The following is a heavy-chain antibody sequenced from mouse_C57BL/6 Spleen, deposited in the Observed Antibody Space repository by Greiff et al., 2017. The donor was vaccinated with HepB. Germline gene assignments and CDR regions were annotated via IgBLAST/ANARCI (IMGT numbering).Heavy chain of an antibody. J-gene: IGHJ4*01. CDR3: ARGDYDVRYYAMDY. Sequence: VQLKESGPELVKPGASVKMSCKASGYTFTDSNMHWVKQSHGKSLEWIGYINPNNGGTSYNQKFKGKATLAVHKSSSTAYMVLRSLTSEDAAVYYCARGDYDVRYYAMDYWGQGTSVTVSA. V-gene: IGHV1-22*01. D-gene: IGHD2-4*01. CDR2: INPNNGGT. CDR1: GYTFTDSN.